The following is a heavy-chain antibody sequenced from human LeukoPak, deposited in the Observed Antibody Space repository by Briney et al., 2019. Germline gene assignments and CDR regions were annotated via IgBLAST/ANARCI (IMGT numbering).Heavy chain of an antibody. CDR1: GFTFSSYA. V-gene: IGHV3-23*01. D-gene: IGHD3-10*01. CDR2: ISGSGGST. J-gene: IGHJ5*02. Sequence: PGGSLRLSCAAPGFTFSSYAMSWVRQAPGKGLEWVSAISGSGGSTYYADYVKGRFTISRDNSKNTLYLQMNSLRAEDTAVYYCAKNTGLLWFGEFPGVFDPWGQGTLVTVSS. CDR3: AKNTGLLWFGEFPGVFDP.